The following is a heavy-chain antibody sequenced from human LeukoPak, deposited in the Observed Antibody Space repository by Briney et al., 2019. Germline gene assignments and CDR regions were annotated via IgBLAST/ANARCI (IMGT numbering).Heavy chain of an antibody. CDR3: ARDPPIRGITGTPNVYYGMDV. J-gene: IGHJ6*02. CDR2: IIPIFDIA. V-gene: IGHV1-69*04. CDR1: GGTFSSYA. D-gene: IGHD1-7*01. Sequence: SVKVSCKASGGTFSSYAISWVRQSTGQGLEWMGRIIPIFDIANYAQKFQGRVTITADKSTSTAYMELSSLRSEDTAVYYCARDPPIRGITGTPNVYYGMDVWGQGTTVTVSS.